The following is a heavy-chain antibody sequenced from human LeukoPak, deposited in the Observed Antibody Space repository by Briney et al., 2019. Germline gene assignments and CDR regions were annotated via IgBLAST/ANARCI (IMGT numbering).Heavy chain of an antibody. CDR3: ARVDLLTGHYFFDY. V-gene: IGHV1-18*01. D-gene: IGHD3-9*01. J-gene: IGHJ4*02. CDR2: IRGDNGNT. Sequence: EASVKVSCKASGYTFSNYGISWVRQAPGQGLEWVGWIRGDNGNTNYAQKSQGRVTMTTETSTSTAYMELGSLGSDETAVYYCARVDLLTGHYFFDYWGQGTLVTVSS. CDR1: GYTFSNYG.